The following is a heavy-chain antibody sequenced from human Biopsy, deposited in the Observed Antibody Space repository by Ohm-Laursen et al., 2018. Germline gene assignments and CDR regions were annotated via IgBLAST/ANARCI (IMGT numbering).Heavy chain of an antibody. CDR3: ARGDYFDSNGYFWFDP. Sequence: SQTLSLTCPVSGGSISSGGSYWSWIRQRPGKGLEWIGYIFNSANTYYNPSLKNLITISGDTFKNQFSLKLNSVTAADTAVYYCARGDYFDSNGYFWFDPWGQGTLVTVSS. CDR1: GGSISSGGSY. D-gene: IGHD3-22*01. J-gene: IGHJ5*02. CDR2: IFNSANT. V-gene: IGHV4-31*01.